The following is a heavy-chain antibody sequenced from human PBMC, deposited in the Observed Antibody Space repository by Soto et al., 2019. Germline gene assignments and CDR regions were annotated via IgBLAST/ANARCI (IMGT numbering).Heavy chain of an antibody. CDR2: IWYDGSYK. CDR1: GFTFSSYG. V-gene: IGHV3-33*01. D-gene: IGHD6-25*01. CDR3: ARGVASSGLDY. J-gene: IGHJ4*02. Sequence: QVQLVESGGGVVQPGRSLRLSCAASGFTFSSYGMHWVRQAPGTGLEWVALIWYDGSYKYYAESVKGRFTISRDNSKNTLYLQLNSLRDEDTAGYYCARGVASSGLDYWGQGTPVTVSS.